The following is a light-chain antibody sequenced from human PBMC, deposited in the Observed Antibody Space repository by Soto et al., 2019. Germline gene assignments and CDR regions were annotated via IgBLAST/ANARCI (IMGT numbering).Light chain of an antibody. Sequence: QSVLTQPASVSGSPGQSITISCTGTSSDVGGYDYVSWYQQHPGKAPKLMIYEVSNRPSGVSNRFSGSKSGNTASLTISGLQAEDEADYYCSSYTGSSTLVFGGGTKATVL. J-gene: IGLJ3*02. CDR2: EVS. CDR1: SSDVGGYDY. V-gene: IGLV2-14*01. CDR3: SSYTGSSTLV.